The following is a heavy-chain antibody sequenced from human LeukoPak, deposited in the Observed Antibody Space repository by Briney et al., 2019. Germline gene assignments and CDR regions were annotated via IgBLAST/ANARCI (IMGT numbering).Heavy chain of an antibody. D-gene: IGHD2-15*01. J-gene: IGHJ4*02. CDR2: INPSGGST. V-gene: IGHV1-46*01. CDR3: ALYCSGGSCHWGVY. Sequence: ASVKVSCKASGYTFTSYYMHWVRQAPGQGLEWMGIINPSGGSTSYAQKFQGRVTMTRDTSISTAYMELSRLRSDDTAVYYCALYCSGGSCHWGVYWGQGTLVTVSS. CDR1: GYTFTSYY.